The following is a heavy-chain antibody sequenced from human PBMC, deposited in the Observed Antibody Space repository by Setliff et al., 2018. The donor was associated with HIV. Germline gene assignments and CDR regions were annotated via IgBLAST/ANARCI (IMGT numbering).Heavy chain of an antibody. Sequence: SETLSLTCSVSGSFDDSIWAWIRQPPGKGLEWIGFISSSGNTNYNPSLESPFTMSVDPANNQFSLKLNSVTAADTAMYYCAREDGDYGFDLWGHGTLVTVSS. CDR2: ISSSGNT. V-gene: IGHV4-59*01. CDR1: GSFDDSI. J-gene: IGHJ3*01. CDR3: AREDGDYGFDL.